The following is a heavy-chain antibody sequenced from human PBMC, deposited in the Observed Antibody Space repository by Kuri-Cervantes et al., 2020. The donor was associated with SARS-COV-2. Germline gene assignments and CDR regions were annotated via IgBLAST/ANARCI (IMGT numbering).Heavy chain of an antibody. Sequence: GSLRLSCTVSGGSISSSSYYWGWIRQPPGKGLEWIGSIYYSGSTYYNPSLKSRVTISVDTSKNQFSLKLSSVTAADTAVYYCARGPRDFWSGYYDYYYMDVWGKGTTVTVSS. D-gene: IGHD3-3*01. J-gene: IGHJ6*03. CDR2: IYYSGST. V-gene: IGHV4-39*01. CDR1: GGSISSSSYY. CDR3: ARGPRDFWSGYYDYYYMDV.